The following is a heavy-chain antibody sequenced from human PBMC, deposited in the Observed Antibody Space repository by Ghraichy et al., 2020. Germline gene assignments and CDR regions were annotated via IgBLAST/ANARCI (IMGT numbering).Heavy chain of an antibody. V-gene: IGHV4-59*08. CDR2: INYNGRN. CDR1: GSSFRIYY. J-gene: IGHJ6*02. Sequence: SQNLSLTCSVSGSSFRIYYWGWIRQAPGKGLEWIGHINYNGRNNHNPSLASRVTISLDTSKNQFSLRLTSVTAADTAVYYCARLSEGGGAIGQKYYFYYGMDVWGQGTTVTVSS. D-gene: IGHD2-2*02. CDR3: ARLSEGGGAIGQKYYFYYGMDV.